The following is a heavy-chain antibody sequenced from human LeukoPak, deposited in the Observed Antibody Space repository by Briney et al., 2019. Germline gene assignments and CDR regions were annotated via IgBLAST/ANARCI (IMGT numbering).Heavy chain of an antibody. Sequence: GGSLRLSCAASGFTFNNYLMSWVRQAPGKGLEWVSVLFTGGGRTLYADSVKGRFTISGDTSRTTLYLQMNGLRAEDTAVYYCANVCDYSPGHKFDLWGQGTLVTVSS. CDR1: GFTFNNYL. CDR3: ANVCDYSPGHKFDL. J-gene: IGHJ4*02. CDR2: LFTGGGRT. D-gene: IGHD3-10*01. V-gene: IGHV3-23*01.